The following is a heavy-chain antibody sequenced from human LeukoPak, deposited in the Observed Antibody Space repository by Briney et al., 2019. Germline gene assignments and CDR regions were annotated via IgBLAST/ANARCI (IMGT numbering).Heavy chain of an antibody. Sequence: GGSLRLSCAASGFTFSSDGMSWVRQAPGKGLEWVSAISGSGGSTYYADSVKGRFTISRDNSKNTLYLQMNSLRAEDTAVYYCAKGRRNYYDSSGYYYFDYWGQGTLVTVSS. V-gene: IGHV3-23*01. CDR1: GFTFSSDG. CDR3: AKGRRNYYDSSGYYYFDY. CDR2: ISGSGGST. D-gene: IGHD3-22*01. J-gene: IGHJ4*02.